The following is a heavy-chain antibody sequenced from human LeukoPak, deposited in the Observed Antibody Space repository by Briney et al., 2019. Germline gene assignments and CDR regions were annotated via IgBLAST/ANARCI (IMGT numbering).Heavy chain of an antibody. CDR3: ARGPVKVVAAGTRFDY. J-gene: IGHJ4*02. V-gene: IGHV4-34*01. CDR2: IYHSGST. Sequence: SETLSLTCAVYGGSFSGYYWSWIRQPPGKGLEWIGEIYHSGSTNYNRSLKSRITISIDTSKNQFSLKMNSVTAADTAMYYCARGPVKVVAAGTRFDYWGQGTLVTVSS. D-gene: IGHD2-15*01. CDR1: GGSFSGYY.